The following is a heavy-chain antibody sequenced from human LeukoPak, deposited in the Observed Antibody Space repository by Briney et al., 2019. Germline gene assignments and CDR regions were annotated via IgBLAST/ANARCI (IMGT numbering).Heavy chain of an antibody. CDR2: ISPNSGAP. V-gene: IGHV1-2*02. J-gene: IGHJ5*02. D-gene: IGHD2-2*02. CDR3: AREGEEYCSSTSCYTEENWFDP. Sequence: GASVKVSCKASGYSFSDYYLHWLRQAPGQGLEWMGWISPNSGAPKYAQKFQGRVTMTRDTSTSTVYMELSSLRSEDTAVYYCAREGEEYCSSTSCYTEENWFDPWGQGTLVTVSS. CDR1: GYSFSDYY.